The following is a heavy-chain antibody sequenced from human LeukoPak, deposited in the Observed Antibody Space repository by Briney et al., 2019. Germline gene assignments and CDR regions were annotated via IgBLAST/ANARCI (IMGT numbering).Heavy chain of an antibody. J-gene: IGHJ5*02. Sequence: GGSLRLSCAASGFTASSNYMSWVRQAPGKGLEWVSVIYSGGSTYYADSVKGRFTISRDNSKNTLYLQMNSLRAEDTAVYYCSRNRTNRLLFHLWGQGTLDPVSS. D-gene: IGHD1-1*01. V-gene: IGHV3-53*01. CDR3: SRNRTNRLLFHL. CDR2: IYSGGST. CDR1: GFTASSNY.